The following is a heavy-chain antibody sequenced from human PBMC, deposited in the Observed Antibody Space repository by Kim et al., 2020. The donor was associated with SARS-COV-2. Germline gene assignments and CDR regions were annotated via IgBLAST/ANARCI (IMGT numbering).Heavy chain of an antibody. J-gene: IGHJ6*02. Sequence: GGSLRLSCAASGFTFSSYAMSWVRQAPGKGLEWVSAISGSGGSTYYADSVKGRFTISRDNSKNTLYLQMNSLRAEDTAVYYCAKRTNAVPAALYYYYGMDVWGQGTTVTVSS. D-gene: IGHD2-2*01. CDR3: AKRTNAVPAALYYYYGMDV. CDR1: GFTFSSYA. CDR2: ISGSGGST. V-gene: IGHV3-23*01.